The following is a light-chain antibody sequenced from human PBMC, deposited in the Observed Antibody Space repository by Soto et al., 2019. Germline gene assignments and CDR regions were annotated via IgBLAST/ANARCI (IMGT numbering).Light chain of an antibody. CDR2: EVS. V-gene: IGLV2-14*01. J-gene: IGLJ1*01. Sequence: QSVLTQPASVSGSPGQSITISCTGTSSDVGGYNYVSWYQQHPGKAPKLMIYEVSNRPSGVSNRFSGSKSGNTASLTISGLQTEDEADYYCCSYAGTSTVVFGIGTKLTVL. CDR1: SSDVGGYNY. CDR3: CSYAGTSTVV.